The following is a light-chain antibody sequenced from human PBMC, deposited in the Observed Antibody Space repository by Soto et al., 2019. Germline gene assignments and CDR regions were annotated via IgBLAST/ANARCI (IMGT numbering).Light chain of an antibody. CDR1: SSDVGGYNY. CDR2: DVS. Sequence: QSVLTQPASVSGSPGQSITISCTGTSSDVGGYNYVSWYQQHPGKAPKLMIYDVSNRPSGVSNRFSGSKSGNTASLTISGLQAEDEADYYCSSSTSSSVVFGGGTEVTVL. CDR3: SSSTSSSVV. J-gene: IGLJ2*01. V-gene: IGLV2-14*01.